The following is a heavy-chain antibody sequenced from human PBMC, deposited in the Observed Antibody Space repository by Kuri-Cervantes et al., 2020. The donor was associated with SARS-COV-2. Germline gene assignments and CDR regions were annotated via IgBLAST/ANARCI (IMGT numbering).Heavy chain of an antibody. V-gene: IGHV4-34*01. J-gene: IGHJ4*02. CDR1: GGSFSGYY. CDR3: ASRGLTVVPT. CDR2: IYHDGST. Sequence: GSLRLSCAVYGGSFSGYYWPWIRQPPGKGLEWIGSIYHDGSTYSNPSLKGRVTISVDTSKNQISLKLSSVTAADTAVYYCASRGLTVVPTWGQGILVTVSS. D-gene: IGHD2-2*01.